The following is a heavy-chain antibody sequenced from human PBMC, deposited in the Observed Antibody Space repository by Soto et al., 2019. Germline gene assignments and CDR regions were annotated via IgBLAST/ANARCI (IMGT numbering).Heavy chain of an antibody. CDR1: GFTFSSYE. V-gene: IGHV3-48*03. CDR3: ARDKYSGYDATSYYYYGMDV. CDR2: ISSSGSTI. J-gene: IGHJ6*02. Sequence: PGGSLRLSCAASGFTFSSYEMNWVRQAPGKGLEWVSYISSSGSTIYYADSVKGRFTISRDNAKNSLYLQMNSLRAEDTAVYYCARDKYSGYDATSYYYYGMDVWGQGTKVTVSS. D-gene: IGHD5-12*01.